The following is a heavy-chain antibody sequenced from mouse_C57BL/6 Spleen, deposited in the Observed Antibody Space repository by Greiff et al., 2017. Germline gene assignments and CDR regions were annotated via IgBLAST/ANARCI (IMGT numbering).Heavy chain of an antibody. D-gene: IGHD1-1*01. CDR2: ISSGSSTI. CDR1: GFTFSDYG. CDR3: ARDYYGSRDFDY. Sequence: EVQLQESGGGLVKPGGSLELSCAASGFTFSDYGMHWVRQAPEKGLEWVAYISSGSSTIYYADTVKGRFTISRDNAKNTLFLQMTSLRSEDTAMYYCARDYYGSRDFDYWGQGTTLTVSS. J-gene: IGHJ2*01. V-gene: IGHV5-17*01.